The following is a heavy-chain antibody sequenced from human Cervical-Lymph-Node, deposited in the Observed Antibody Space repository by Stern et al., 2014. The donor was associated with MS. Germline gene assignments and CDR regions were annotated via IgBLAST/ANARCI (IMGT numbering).Heavy chain of an antibody. CDR2: IYPGDSDI. CDR3: ARRGIAATGLPTWFFDY. V-gene: IGHV5-51*01. D-gene: IGHD6-13*01. CDR1: GYRFTNYW. Sequence: EVQLVESGAEVKKPGESLKISCKGSGYRFTNYWIGWVRQMPGKGLEWMGIIYPGDSDIRYSPSFQGQVTLSADKSTSTAHLEWSSLKASDTAMYYCARRGIAATGLPTWFFDYWGQGTLVTVSS. J-gene: IGHJ4*02.